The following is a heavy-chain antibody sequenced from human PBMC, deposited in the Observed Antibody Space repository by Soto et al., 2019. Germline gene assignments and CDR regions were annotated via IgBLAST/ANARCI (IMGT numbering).Heavy chain of an antibody. Sequence: PGGSLRLSCAASGFTLTSYWMHWVRQAPGKGLVWLSRIGSDGSITSYADSGKGRFTISRDSAKNTLYLQMNSLRAEDTAVYYCARSRLVHPINAFDIWGQGTMVTVSS. CDR3: ARSRLVHPINAFDI. V-gene: IGHV3-74*01. D-gene: IGHD6-19*01. CDR1: GFTLTSYW. CDR2: IGSDGSIT. J-gene: IGHJ3*02.